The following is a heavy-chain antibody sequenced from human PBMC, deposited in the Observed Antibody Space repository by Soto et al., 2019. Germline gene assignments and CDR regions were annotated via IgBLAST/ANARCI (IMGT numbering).Heavy chain of an antibody. Sequence: EVQLEESGGDLVQPGGSLRLSCAASGFTLSAYWMTWVRQAPGKGLEWVANINRDGSKKSYLDSVRGRFTISRDNVGNSLYLQMDSMGADDTAIYYCARAVSSGSSSLYLDAFDIWGQGTMVTVSS. J-gene: IGHJ3*02. CDR1: GFTLSAYW. D-gene: IGHD6-13*01. V-gene: IGHV3-7*05. CDR3: ARAVSSGSSSLYLDAFDI. CDR2: INRDGSKK.